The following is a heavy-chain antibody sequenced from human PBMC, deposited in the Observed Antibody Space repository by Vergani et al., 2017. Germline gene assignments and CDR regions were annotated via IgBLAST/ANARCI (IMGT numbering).Heavy chain of an antibody. CDR3: ARGGGTAYYYGSGSYYPGPYYYCYMDV. Sequence: QVQLQQWGAGLLKPSETLSLTCAVYGGSFSGYYWSWIRQPPGKGLEWIGEINHSGSTNYNPSLKSRVTIPVDTSKNQFSLKLSSVTATDTAVYYCARGGGTAYYYGSGSYYPGPYYYCYMDVWGKGTTVTVSS. CDR2: INHSGST. D-gene: IGHD3-10*01. J-gene: IGHJ6*03. V-gene: IGHV4-34*01. CDR1: GGSFSGYY.